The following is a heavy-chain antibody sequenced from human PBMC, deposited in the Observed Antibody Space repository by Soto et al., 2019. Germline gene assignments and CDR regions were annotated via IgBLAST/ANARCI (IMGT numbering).Heavy chain of an antibody. CDR1: GCRFTSYW. Sequence: GESLKISCKGSGCRFTSYWISWVRQMPGKGLEWMGRIDPSDSYTNYSPSFQGHVTISADKSISTAYLQWSSLKASDTAMYYCARHSSGYFAFDIWGQGTMVTVSS. J-gene: IGHJ3*02. CDR2: IDPSDSYT. CDR3: ARHSSGYFAFDI. V-gene: IGHV5-10-1*01. D-gene: IGHD3-22*01.